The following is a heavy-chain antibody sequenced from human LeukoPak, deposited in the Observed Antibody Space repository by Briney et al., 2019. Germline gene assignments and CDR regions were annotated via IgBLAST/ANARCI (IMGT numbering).Heavy chain of an antibody. J-gene: IGHJ4*02. CDR1: GFTFSDYG. CDR2: IRYDGSNE. V-gene: IGHV3-30*02. CDR3: ASSSQSFDW. Sequence: QTGGSLRLSCATSGFTFSDYGMHWVRQAPGKGLEWVAFIRYDGSNEYYADSVKGRFTISRDNSKNSLYLQMNSLRAEDTAVYYCASSSQSFDWWGQGTLVTVSS.